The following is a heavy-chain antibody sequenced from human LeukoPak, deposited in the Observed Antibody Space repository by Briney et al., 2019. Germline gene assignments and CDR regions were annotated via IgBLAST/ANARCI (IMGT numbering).Heavy chain of an antibody. V-gene: IGHV4-4*07. CDR3: ARDREHISSSYYFDY. Sequence: SETLSLNCTVSGGSISSYYWSWIRQPAGKGLEWIGRVYTSGSTNYNPSLKSRVTMSVDTSKNQFSLKLSSVTAADTAVYYCARDREHISSSYYFDYWGQGTLVTVSS. D-gene: IGHD6-6*01. CDR1: GGSISSYY. J-gene: IGHJ4*02. CDR2: VYTSGST.